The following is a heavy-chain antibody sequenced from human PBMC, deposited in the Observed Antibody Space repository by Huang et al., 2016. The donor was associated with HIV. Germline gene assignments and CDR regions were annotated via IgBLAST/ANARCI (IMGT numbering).Heavy chain of an antibody. J-gene: IGHJ6*02. CDR2: IKQDGSEK. CDR1: TATFNADW. Sequence: LVESGGGVVQPGGSGGLCCAGSTATFNADWMSWVRQRPGQGLEWVANIKQDGSEKYYMDSVEGRFNISRDNVKKLLFLEMNNLRVADTAVYYCATKASAMDIWGQGTTVSVSS. CDR3: ATKASAMDI. D-gene: IGHD1-7*01. V-gene: IGHV3-7*01.